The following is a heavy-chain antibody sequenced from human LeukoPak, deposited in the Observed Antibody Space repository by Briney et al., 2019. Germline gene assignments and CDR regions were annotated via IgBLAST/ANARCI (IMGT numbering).Heavy chain of an antibody. CDR3: ARAGCGGDCYSPLDY. CDR2: VIPILGIA. Sequence: SVKVSCKASGGTFISYTISWVRQAPGQGLEWMGRVIPILGIANYAQKFQGRVTITADKSTSTAYMELSSLRSEDTAVYYCARAGCGGDCYSPLDYWGQGTLVTVSS. D-gene: IGHD2-21*01. J-gene: IGHJ4*02. V-gene: IGHV1-69*02. CDR1: GGTFISYT.